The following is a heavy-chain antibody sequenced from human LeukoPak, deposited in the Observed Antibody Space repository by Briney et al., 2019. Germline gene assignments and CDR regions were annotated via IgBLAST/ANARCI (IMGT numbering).Heavy chain of an antibody. CDR3: AKDIWEVDGLDSGYAQGAFDI. CDR1: GFTFDDYA. J-gene: IGHJ3*02. D-gene: IGHD5-12*01. V-gene: IGHV3-43D*03. CDR2: ISWDGGST. Sequence: PGGSLRLSCAASGFTFDDYAMHWVRQAPGKGLEWVSLISWDGGSTYYADSVKGRFTISRDNSKNSLYLQMNSLRAEDTALYYCAKDIWEVDGLDSGYAQGAFDIWGQGTMVTVSS.